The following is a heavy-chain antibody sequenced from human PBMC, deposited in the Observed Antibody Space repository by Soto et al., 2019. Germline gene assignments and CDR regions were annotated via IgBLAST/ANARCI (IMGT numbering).Heavy chain of an antibody. D-gene: IGHD5-18*01. Sequence: SETLSLTCTVSGGCVSSGSYYWSWILQPPGKGLESIVYIYYSGRTNYNPSLKSRVTIAVDTSKNQFSLKLSSVTAADTAVYYCARGGGTAMVDLYYYYGMDVCGQGTTVTVSS. CDR1: GGCVSSGSYY. J-gene: IGHJ6*02. V-gene: IGHV4-61*01. CDR2: IYYSGRT. CDR3: ARGGGTAMVDLYYYYGMDV.